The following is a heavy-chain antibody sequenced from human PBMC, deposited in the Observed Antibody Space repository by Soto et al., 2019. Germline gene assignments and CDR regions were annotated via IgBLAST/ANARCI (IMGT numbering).Heavy chain of an antibody. J-gene: IGHJ6*02. D-gene: IGHD3-10*01. V-gene: IGHV5-51*01. Sequence: GESLKISCKGSGYSFTSYWIGWVRQMPGKGLEWMGIIYPGDSDTRYSPSFQGQVTISADKSISTAYLQWSSLKASDTAMYYCARLGFSYYGSGSYPDYYYGMDVWGQGTTVTVSS. CDR2: IYPGDSDT. CDR1: GYSFTSYW. CDR3: ARLGFSYYGSGSYPDYYYGMDV.